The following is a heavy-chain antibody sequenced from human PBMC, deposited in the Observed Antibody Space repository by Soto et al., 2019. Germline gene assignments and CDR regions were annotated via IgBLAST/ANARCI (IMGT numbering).Heavy chain of an antibody. J-gene: IGHJ4*02. V-gene: IGHV2-5*02. CDR2: IYWDDDK. CDR1: GFSLSTSGVG. D-gene: IGHD6-6*01. Sequence: QITLKESGPTLVKPTQTLTLTCTFSGFSLSTSGVGVGWIRQPPGKALEWLALIYWDDDKRYSSSLNSRLTITTDTSKNQVVLTMTNMDPVDTATYYCAHSRPPRLLDYWGQGTLVTVSS. CDR3: AHSRPPRLLDY.